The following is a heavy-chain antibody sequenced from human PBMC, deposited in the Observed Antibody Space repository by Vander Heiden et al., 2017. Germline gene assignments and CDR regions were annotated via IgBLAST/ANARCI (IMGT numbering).Heavy chain of an antibody. CDR3: ATAYYYDSSGPTSVFDY. CDR2: IKQDGSEK. Sequence: EVQLVESGGGLVQPGGSLRLSCAASGFTFSSYWMSWVRQAPGKGLEWVANIKQDGSEKYYVDSVKGRFTISRDNAKNSLYLQMNSLRAEDTAVYYCATAYYYDSSGPTSVFDYWGQGTLVTVSS. V-gene: IGHV3-7*01. D-gene: IGHD3-22*01. CDR1: GFTFSSYW. J-gene: IGHJ4*02.